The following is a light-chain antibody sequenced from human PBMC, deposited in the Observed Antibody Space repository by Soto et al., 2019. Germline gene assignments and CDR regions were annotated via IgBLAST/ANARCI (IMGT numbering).Light chain of an antibody. CDR2: RNN. CDR3: AAWDDTLNGQV. V-gene: IGLV1-47*01. J-gene: IGLJ3*02. CDR1: RSNIGRNY. Sequence: QSVLTQPPSASGTPGQRVSISCSGSRSNIGRNYVYWYQQLPGTAPKLLIQRNNERPSGVPDRFSGSKSGTSVSLAISGLRSEVEATYYCAAWDDTLNGQVFGAGTQLTVL.